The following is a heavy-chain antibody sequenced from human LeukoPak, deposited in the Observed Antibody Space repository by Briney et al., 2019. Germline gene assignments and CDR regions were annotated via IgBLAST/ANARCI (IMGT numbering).Heavy chain of an antibody. Sequence: RPSETLSLTCTVSGGSISSYYWSWIRQPAGKGLEWIGRIYTSGSTNYNPSLKSRVTMSVDTSKNQFSLKLSSVTAADTAVYYCASFGYDSSGYYYVFDYWGQGTLVTVSS. CDR2: IYTSGST. J-gene: IGHJ4*02. CDR1: GGSISSYY. D-gene: IGHD3-22*01. CDR3: ASFGYDSSGYYYVFDY. V-gene: IGHV4-4*07.